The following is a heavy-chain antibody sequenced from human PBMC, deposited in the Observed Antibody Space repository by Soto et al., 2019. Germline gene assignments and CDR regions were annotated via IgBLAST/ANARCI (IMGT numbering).Heavy chain of an antibody. Sequence: TLSLTCAVSGGSISSGGYSWSWIRQPPGKGLEWIGYIYHSGSTYYNPSLKSRVTKSVDRSKNQFSLKLSSVTAADTAVYYCARELKANENYFDYWGQGTLVTVSS. V-gene: IGHV4-30-2*01. J-gene: IGHJ4*02. CDR2: IYHSGST. CDR1: GGSISSGGYS. CDR3: ARELKANENYFDY. D-gene: IGHD2-8*01.